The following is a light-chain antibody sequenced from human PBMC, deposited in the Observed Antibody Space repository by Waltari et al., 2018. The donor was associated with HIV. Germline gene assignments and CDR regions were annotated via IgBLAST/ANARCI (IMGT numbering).Light chain of an antibody. CDR2: TTD. CDR1: YGSVPLSLY. V-gene: IGLV8-61*01. Sequence: QTVVTQEPSSSVSCGGTVPPTCGLKYGSVPLSLYPTWYQQTPGQAPRTLIFTTDIRSSGVPDRFAGSILGSKAALTITGAQADDESDYHCMLYMGSDTWLFGGGTRLTVL. J-gene: IGLJ2*01. CDR3: MLYMGSDTWL.